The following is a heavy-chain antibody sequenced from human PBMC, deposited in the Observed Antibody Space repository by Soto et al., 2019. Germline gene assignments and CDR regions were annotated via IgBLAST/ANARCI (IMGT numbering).Heavy chain of an antibody. CDR1: GGSISSGGYY. CDR3: ARVGGVRYSDGLFDY. J-gene: IGHJ4*02. Sequence: QVQLQESGPGLVKPSQTLSLTCTVSGGSISSGGYYWSWIRQHPGKGLEWIGYIYYSGSTYYNPSLKSRVTLSVDTSKTQFSLKLSSVTAADTAVYYCARVGGVRYSDGLFDYCGQGTLVTVSS. V-gene: IGHV4-31*03. CDR2: IYYSGST. D-gene: IGHD5-18*01.